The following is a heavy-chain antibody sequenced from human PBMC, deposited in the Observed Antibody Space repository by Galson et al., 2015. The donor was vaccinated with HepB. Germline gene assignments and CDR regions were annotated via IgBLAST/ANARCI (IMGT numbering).Heavy chain of an antibody. CDR2: IIPIFGTA. J-gene: IGHJ5*02. D-gene: IGHD3-16*02. V-gene: IGHV1-69*13. CDR3: ARERYDYVWGSHRYSCFDP. Sequence: SVKVSCKASGGTFSSYAISWVRQAPGQGLEWMGGIIPIFGTANYAQKFQGRVTITADESTSTAYMELSSLRSEDTAVYYCARERYDYVWGSHRYSCFDPWGQGTLVTVSS. CDR1: GGTFSSYA.